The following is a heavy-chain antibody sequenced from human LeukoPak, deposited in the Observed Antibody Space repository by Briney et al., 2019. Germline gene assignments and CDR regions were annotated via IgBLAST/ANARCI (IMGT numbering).Heavy chain of an antibody. CDR2: ISGSGGST. Sequence: AGGSLRLSCAASGFTFDDYAMSWVRQAPGKGLEWVSAISGSGGSTYYADSVKGRFTISRDNSKNTLYLQMNSLRAEDTAVYYCAKGENSITIFGVAMGYWGQGTLVTVSS. V-gene: IGHV3-23*01. D-gene: IGHD3-3*01. J-gene: IGHJ4*02. CDR3: AKGENSITIFGVAMGY. CDR1: GFTFDDYA.